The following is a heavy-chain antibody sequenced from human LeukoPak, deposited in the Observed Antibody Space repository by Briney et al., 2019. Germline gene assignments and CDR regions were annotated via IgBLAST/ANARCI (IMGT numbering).Heavy chain of an antibody. Sequence: GGSLRLSCAASGFTFSSYSMNWVRQSPGKGLEWVSCISSSSRYTYYAGSVKGRFSISRDNAKNSLYLQMNSLRAEDTAVYYCARGAKSSILKSYYYYMDVWGKGTTVTISS. J-gene: IGHJ6*03. CDR3: ARGAKSSILKSYYYYMDV. D-gene: IGHD2-8*01. CDR2: ISSSSRYT. CDR1: GFTFSSYS. V-gene: IGHV3-21*01.